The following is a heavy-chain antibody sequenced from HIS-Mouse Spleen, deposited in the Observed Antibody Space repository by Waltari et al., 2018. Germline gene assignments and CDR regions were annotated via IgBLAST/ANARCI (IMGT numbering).Heavy chain of an antibody. CDR1: VFTFSSCA. V-gene: IGHV3-30*04. D-gene: IGHD3-10*01. J-gene: IGHJ4*02. CDR2: ISYDGSNK. Sequence: QVQLVESGGGVVQPGRSLRLSCAASVFTFSSCAMHWVLQAPGKGLEWVAVISYDGSNKYYADSVKGRFTISRDNSKNTLYLQMNSLRAEDTAVYYCARDRLGGSGSYYFDYWGQGTLVTVSS. CDR3: ARDRLGGSGSYYFDY.